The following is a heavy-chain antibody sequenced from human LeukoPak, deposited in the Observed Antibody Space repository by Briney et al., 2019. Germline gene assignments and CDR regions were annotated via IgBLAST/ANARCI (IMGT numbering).Heavy chain of an antibody. CDR1: GYSFSNYW. J-gene: IGHJ4*02. CDR3: ARRESSGSIDY. V-gene: IGHV5-51*01. CDR2: IYPRDSDT. D-gene: IGHD6-19*01. Sequence: PGESLRISCKGSGYSFSNYWIGWVRQVPGKGLEWMGIIYPRDSDTRYSPSFQGQVAISADKSISTAYLQWSSLKASDTAMYYCARRESSGSIDYWGQGTLVTVSS.